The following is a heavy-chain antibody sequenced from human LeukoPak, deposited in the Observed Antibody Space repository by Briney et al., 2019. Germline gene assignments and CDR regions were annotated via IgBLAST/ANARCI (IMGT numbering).Heavy chain of an antibody. D-gene: IGHD3-9*01. CDR3: ARDRDDILTGYSPDAFDI. CDR2: ISSSSSTI. V-gene: IGHV3-48*01. J-gene: IGHJ3*02. CDR1: GFTFSSYS. Sequence: PGGSLRLSCAASGFTFSSYSMNWVRQAPGKGLEWVSYISSSSSTIYYADSVKGRFTISRDNAKNSLYLQMNSLRAEDTAVYYYARDRDDILTGYSPDAFDIWGQGTMVTVSS.